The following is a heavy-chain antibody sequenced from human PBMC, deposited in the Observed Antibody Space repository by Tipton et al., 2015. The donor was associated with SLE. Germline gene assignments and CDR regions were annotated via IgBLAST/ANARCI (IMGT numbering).Heavy chain of an antibody. CDR2: IRADGSNK. J-gene: IGHJ4*02. V-gene: IGHV3-30*02. D-gene: IGHD3-16*01. CDR1: GFTYSGYA. CDR3: AGGTGAYFDH. Sequence: SLRLSCAASGFTYSGYAMHWVRQAPGKGLEWVGFIRADGSNKDYADSVKGRCTISRDNSKNTLYLQMNRLRVEDTAVYYCAGGTGAYFDHWGQGTLVTVSS.